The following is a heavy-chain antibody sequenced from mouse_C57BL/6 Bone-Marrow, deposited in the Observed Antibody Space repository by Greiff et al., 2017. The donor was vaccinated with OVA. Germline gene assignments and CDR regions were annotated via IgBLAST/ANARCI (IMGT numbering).Heavy chain of an antibody. CDR3: AREGYYGIYFDY. CDR2: ISDGGSYT. Sequence: EVKLVESGGGLVKPGGSLKLSCAASGFTFSSYAMSWVRQTPEKRLEWVATISDGGSYTYYPDNVKGRVTISRDNAKNNLYLQMSHMKSEDTAMYYCAREGYYGIYFDYWGQGTTLTVSS. J-gene: IGHJ2*01. CDR1: GFTFSSYA. V-gene: IGHV5-4*01. D-gene: IGHD1-1*01.